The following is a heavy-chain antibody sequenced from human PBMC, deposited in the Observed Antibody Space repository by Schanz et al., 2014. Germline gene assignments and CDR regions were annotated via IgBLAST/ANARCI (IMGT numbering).Heavy chain of an antibody. CDR1: GFTFNGHA. CDR3: ARENLNWEAFDI. CDR2: ISRDGTTS. Sequence: QVQLVESGGGVVQPGGSLRLSCESSGFTFNGHAMHWIRQAPGKGLEWLSYISRDGTTSYYADSVKGRFTISRDNAKNSLYLEMTSLRGEDTAVYYCARENLNWEAFDIWGQGTVVTVSS. V-gene: IGHV3-11*01. J-gene: IGHJ3*02. D-gene: IGHD7-27*01.